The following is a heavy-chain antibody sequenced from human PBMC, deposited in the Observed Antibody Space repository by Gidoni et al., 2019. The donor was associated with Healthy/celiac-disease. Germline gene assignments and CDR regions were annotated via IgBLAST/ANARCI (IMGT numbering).Heavy chain of an antibody. Sequence: QVQLVQSGAEVKKPGASVKVSCTASGYTFTTYGISWVRQAPGQGLEWMGWISAYNGNTNYAQKLQSRVTMTTDTSTSTAYMELRSLRSDDTAVYYCTLYYYDSSGYYGPNFDYWGQGTLVTVSS. D-gene: IGHD3-22*01. CDR1: GYTFTTYG. J-gene: IGHJ4*02. V-gene: IGHV1-18*01. CDR2: ISAYNGNT. CDR3: TLYYYDSSGYYGPNFDY.